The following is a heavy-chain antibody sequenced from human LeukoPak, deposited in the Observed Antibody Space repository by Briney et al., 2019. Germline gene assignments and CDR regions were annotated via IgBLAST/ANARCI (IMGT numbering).Heavy chain of an antibody. CDR2: ISTGGDIT. D-gene: IGHD3-16*01. J-gene: IGHJ5*02. V-gene: IGHV3-11*01. CDR3: ARDRQFRLHDP. Sequence: GGSLRLSCTASGFTFSVYYMAWIRQAPGKGLEWLSYISTGGDITSYVDSVKGRFTISRDNAKKSVYLQIDSLRAEDTAMYYCARDRQFRLHDPWGQGILVTVSS. CDR1: GFTFSVYY.